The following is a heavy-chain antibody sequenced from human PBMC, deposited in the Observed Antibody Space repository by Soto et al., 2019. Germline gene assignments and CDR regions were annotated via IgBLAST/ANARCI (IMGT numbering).Heavy chain of an antibody. CDR2: IYYSGST. CDR3: ARVYQQWLADD. Sequence: ASETLSLTCTVSGGSISSYYWSWIRQPPGKGLEWIGYIYYSGSTNYNPSLKSRVTISVDTSKNQFSLKLSSVTAADTAVYYCARVYQQWLADDWGQGSLVIVSS. CDR1: GGSISSYY. J-gene: IGHJ4*02. V-gene: IGHV4-59*08. D-gene: IGHD6-19*01.